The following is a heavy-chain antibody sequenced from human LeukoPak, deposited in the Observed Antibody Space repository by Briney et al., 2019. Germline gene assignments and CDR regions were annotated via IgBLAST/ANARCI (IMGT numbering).Heavy chain of an antibody. CDR2: INPNSGGT. Sequence: ASVKVSCKASGYTFTGYYMHWVRQAPGQGLEWMGWINPNSGGTNCAQKFQGRVTMTRDTSISTAYMELSGLRSDDTAVYYCARGATTGDFDYWGQGTLVTVSS. J-gene: IGHJ4*02. CDR3: ARGATTGDFDY. D-gene: IGHD1-26*01. CDR1: GYTFTGYY. V-gene: IGHV1-2*02.